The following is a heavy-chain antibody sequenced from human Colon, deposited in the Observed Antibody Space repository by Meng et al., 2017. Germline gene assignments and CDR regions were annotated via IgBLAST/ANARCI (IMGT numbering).Heavy chain of an antibody. CDR2: IGHSGIT. D-gene: IGHD6-19*01. V-gene: IGHV4-39*01. J-gene: IGHJ5*02. CDR3: VRSSGWVRTGFDP. CDR1: GDPISTSGYY. Sequence: QLQLQESGPGLVKPSETLSLTCAVSGDPISTSGYYWGWIRQPPGKGLEWIGSIGHSGITYYTPSLKSRVTVSIDTSKSQFSLKLTSVTAADTAVYYCVRSSGWVRTGFDPWGQGTLVTVSS.